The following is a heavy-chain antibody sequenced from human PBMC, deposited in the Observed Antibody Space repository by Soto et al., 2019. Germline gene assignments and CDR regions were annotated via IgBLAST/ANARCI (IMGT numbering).Heavy chain of an antibody. CDR3: ARGFGDFWSGYYKYYYYYGMDV. V-gene: IGHV4-34*01. D-gene: IGHD3-3*01. CDR1: GGSFSGYY. Sequence: SETLSLTCAVYGGSFSGYYWSWIRQPPGKGLEWIGEINHSGSTNYNPSLKSRVTISVDTSKNQFSLKLSSVTAADTAVYYCARGFGDFWSGYYKYYYYYGMDVWGQGTTVTVSS. CDR2: INHSGST. J-gene: IGHJ6*02.